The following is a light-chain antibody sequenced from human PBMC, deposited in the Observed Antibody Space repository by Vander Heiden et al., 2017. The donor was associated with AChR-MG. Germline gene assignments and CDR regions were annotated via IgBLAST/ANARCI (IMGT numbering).Light chain of an antibody. CDR2: AAS. Sequence: DIVLTQSPGTLSLYPGERATISCRASQSVSSRYLSCLQQQPSPPPRLTIYAASIGATGPPDMCSGRGSGTDFTLTSSGLEPEDVAMYYRQQYGSSPITFGRGTRLETK. CDR1: QSVSSRY. V-gene: IGKV3-20*01. J-gene: IGKJ5*01. CDR3: QQYGSSPIT.